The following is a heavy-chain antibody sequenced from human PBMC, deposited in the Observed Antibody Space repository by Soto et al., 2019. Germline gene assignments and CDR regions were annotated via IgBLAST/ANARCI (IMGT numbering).Heavy chain of an antibody. CDR2: IIPILGIA. CDR3: ARAVCIAARRCYFDY. V-gene: IGHV1-69*02. J-gene: IGHJ4*02. CDR1: GGTFSSYT. Sequence: QVQLVQSGAEVKKPGSSVKVSCKASGGTFSSYTISWVRQAPGQGLEWMGRIIPILGIANYAQKFQGRVTITADKSTSTAYMELSRLRSEDTAVYYCARAVCIAARRCYFDYWGQGTLVTVSS. D-gene: IGHD6-6*01.